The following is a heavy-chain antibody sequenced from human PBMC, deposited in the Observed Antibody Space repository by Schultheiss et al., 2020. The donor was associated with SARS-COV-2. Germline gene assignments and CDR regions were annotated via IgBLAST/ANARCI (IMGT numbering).Heavy chain of an antibody. D-gene: IGHD4-11*01. V-gene: IGHV1-18*01. Sequence: ASVKVSCKASGYTFTSYGISWVRQAPGQGLEWMGWISAYNGNTNYAQKLQGRVTMTTDTSTSTAYMELRSLRSDDTAVYYCARGLPDYSNSGLEFDYWGQGTLVTVSS. J-gene: IGHJ4*02. CDR1: GYTFTSYG. CDR2: ISAYNGNT. CDR3: ARGLPDYSNSGLEFDY.